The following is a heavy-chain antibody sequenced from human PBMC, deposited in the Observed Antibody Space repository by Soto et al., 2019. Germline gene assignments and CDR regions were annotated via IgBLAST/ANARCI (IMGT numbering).Heavy chain of an antibody. D-gene: IGHD3-16*01. Sequence: ASVKVSCKASGFSFTGYYIHWLRQAPGQGLEWMGWINAHSGGTEYAQKFQGRVTLTRDTSIATAYLTLTSLTSDDTALYYCAKDLTRALAYWLDHWGQGTQVTVSS. CDR2: INAHSGGT. V-gene: IGHV1-2*02. CDR1: GFSFTGYY. J-gene: IGHJ5*02. CDR3: AKDLTRALAYWLDH.